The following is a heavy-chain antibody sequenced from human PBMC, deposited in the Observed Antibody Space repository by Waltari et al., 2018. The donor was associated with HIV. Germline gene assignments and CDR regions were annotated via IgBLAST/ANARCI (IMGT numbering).Heavy chain of an antibody. D-gene: IGHD2-2*01. J-gene: IGHJ4*02. V-gene: IGHV1-2*02. Sequence: QVQLVLSGAEVKKPGASVQVSCKASGYTFTGYYMHWLRQPHGQGLEWMGWINPNRGDTNYAQKFQGRVTMTRDTSISTAYMELSRLRSDDTAVYYCARARGYCSSISCYVPFDYWGQGTLVTVSS. CDR2: INPNRGDT. CDR1: GYTFTGYY. CDR3: ARARGYCSSISCYVPFDY.